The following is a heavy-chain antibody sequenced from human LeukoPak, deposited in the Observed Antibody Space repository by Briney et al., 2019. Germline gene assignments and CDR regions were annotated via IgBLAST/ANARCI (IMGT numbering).Heavy chain of an antibody. CDR2: IVVGSGNT. CDR3: AAPLQDTAMTKYYYYYYMDI. D-gene: IGHD5-18*01. CDR1: GFTFTSSA. V-gene: IGHV1-58*01. Sequence: SVKVSCKASGFTFTSSAVQWVRQARGQRLEWIGWIVVGSGNTNYAQKFQERVTITRDMSTSTAYMELSSLRSEDTAVYYCAAPLQDTAMTKYYYYYYMDIWGKGTTVTVSS. J-gene: IGHJ6*03.